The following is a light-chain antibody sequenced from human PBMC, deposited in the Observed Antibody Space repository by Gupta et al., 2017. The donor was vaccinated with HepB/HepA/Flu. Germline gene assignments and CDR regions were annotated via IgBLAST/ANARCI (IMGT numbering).Light chain of an antibody. Sequence: DIQLTQSPSFLSASVGDRVTITCRASQGVPAYLAWFQQKPGKAPELLVFDVSTLQSGVPSRFSGSGSGTEFTLTISSLQPEDFATYYCQQLYSFPLTFGGGTKVEIK. CDR1: QGVPAY. V-gene: IGKV1-9*01. CDR3: QQLYSFPLT. J-gene: IGKJ4*01. CDR2: DVS.